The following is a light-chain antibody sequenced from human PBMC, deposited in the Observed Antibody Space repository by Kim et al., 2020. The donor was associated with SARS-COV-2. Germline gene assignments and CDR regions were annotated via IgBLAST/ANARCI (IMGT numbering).Light chain of an antibody. V-gene: IGKV1-5*03. CDR3: QQYDTYQT. Sequence: SASVGDRVTITCRASQSISSWLAWYQQKPGKAPKLLIYKASNVETGVPSRFSGSGYGTEFTLTISSLQPDDFATYYCQQYDTYQTFGQGTKVDIK. CDR1: QSISSW. CDR2: KAS. J-gene: IGKJ1*01.